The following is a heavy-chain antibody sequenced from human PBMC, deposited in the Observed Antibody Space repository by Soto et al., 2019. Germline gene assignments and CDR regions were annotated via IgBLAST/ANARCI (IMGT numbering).Heavy chain of an antibody. CDR3: AKHKDYGMDV. CDR1: GFTFSSYG. J-gene: IGHJ6*02. Sequence: QVQLVESGGGVVQPGRSLRLSCAASGFTFSSYGMHWVRQAPGKGLEWVAVISYDGSNKYYADSVKGRFTISRDNSKNTLYLQMNSLRAEDTAVYYCAKHKDYGMDVWGQGTTVTVSS. CDR2: ISYDGSNK. V-gene: IGHV3-30*18.